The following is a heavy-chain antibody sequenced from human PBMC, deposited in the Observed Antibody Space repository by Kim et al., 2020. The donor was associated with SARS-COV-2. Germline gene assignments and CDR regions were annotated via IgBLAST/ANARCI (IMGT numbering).Heavy chain of an antibody. Sequence: ASVKVSCKASGYTFTSYGISWVRQAPGQGLEWMGWISAYNGNTNYAQKLQGRVTMTTDTSTSTAYMELRSLRSDDTAVYYCARDFIGFLEWLSSYYYYGMDVWGQGTTVTVSS. CDR2: ISAYNGNT. CDR1: GYTFTSYG. CDR3: ARDFIGFLEWLSSYYYYGMDV. J-gene: IGHJ6*02. D-gene: IGHD3-3*01. V-gene: IGHV1-18*04.